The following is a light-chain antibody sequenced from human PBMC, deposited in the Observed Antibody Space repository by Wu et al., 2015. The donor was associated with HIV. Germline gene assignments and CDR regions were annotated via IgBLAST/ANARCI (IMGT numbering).Light chain of an antibody. CDR3: QQRSNWPT. CDR2: DAS. Sequence: EIVLTQSPATLSLSPGERATISCRASQSVTTYLAWYQQKPGQAPRLIIYDASHRATGIPARFSGSGSGTDFTLTISSLESEDFAVYYCQQRSNWPTSGQGTKVEIK. J-gene: IGKJ1*01. CDR1: QSVTTY. V-gene: IGKV3-11*01.